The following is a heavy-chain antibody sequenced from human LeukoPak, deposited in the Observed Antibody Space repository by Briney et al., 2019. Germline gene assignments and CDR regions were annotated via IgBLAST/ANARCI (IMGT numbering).Heavy chain of an antibody. CDR2: INHSGST. V-gene: IGHV4-34*01. CDR3: ARHMLGTGYSIRYFDY. CDR1: GGSFSGYY. J-gene: IGHJ4*02. D-gene: IGHD3-9*01. Sequence: SETLSLTCAAYGGSFSGYYWSWIRQPPGKGLEWIGEINHSGSTNYNPSLKSRVTISVDTSKNQFSLKLSSVTAADTAVYYCARHMLGTGYSIRYFDYWGQGTLVTVSS.